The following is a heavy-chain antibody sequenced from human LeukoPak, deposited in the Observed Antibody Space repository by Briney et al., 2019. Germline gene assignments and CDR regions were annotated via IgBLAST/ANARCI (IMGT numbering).Heavy chain of an antibody. CDR2: IGYNIGTI. Sequence: AGGSLRLSCAASGFTFSAYSMNWVRQAPGKGLEWVSYIGYNIGTIYYADSVKGRFTVSRDNSKNTLSLQMNSLRAEDTAVYYCAKDPGVVPAHYFDYWGQGTLVTVSS. CDR1: GFTFSAYS. CDR3: AKDPGVVPAHYFDY. J-gene: IGHJ4*02. V-gene: IGHV3-48*01. D-gene: IGHD2-2*01.